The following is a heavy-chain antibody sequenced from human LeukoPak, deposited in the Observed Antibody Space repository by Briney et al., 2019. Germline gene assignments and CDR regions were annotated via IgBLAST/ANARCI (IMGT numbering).Heavy chain of an antibody. CDR1: GGSISSTGFY. CDR2: ISYSGST. Sequence: SETLSLTCTVSGGSISSTGFYWAWIRQPPGKGLEWIGTISYSGSTYYNPSLKSRVTISVDTSKNQLSLQLTSVTAADTAVYYCARVTDWNDLDYWGPGTLVTVSS. CDR3: ARVTDWNDLDY. D-gene: IGHD1-1*01. J-gene: IGHJ4*02. V-gene: IGHV4-39*07.